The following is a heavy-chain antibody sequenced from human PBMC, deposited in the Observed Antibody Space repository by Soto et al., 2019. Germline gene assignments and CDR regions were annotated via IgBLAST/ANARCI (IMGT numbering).Heavy chain of an antibody. CDR1: GGSVRISVYS. Sequence: LTSTSCGGSVRISVYSWSLKQQPPGKGLEWIGFISYSGSTYYNASLKSRVTISVDTSKNQFSLNLSFVTAADTAVYYCATMGTPATGLYYFDYWGQGTLVTVSS. J-gene: IGHJ4*02. CDR3: ATMGTPATGLYYFDY. CDR2: ISYSGST. D-gene: IGHD1-7*01. V-gene: IGHV4-30-4*01.